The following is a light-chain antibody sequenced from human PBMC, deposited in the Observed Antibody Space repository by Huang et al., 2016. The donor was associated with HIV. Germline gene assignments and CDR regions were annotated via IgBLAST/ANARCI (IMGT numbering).Light chain of an antibody. CDR1: QSVSSY. V-gene: IGKV3-11*01. CDR3: QERSNWPELT. CDR2: DTS. Sequence: EIVLTQSPATLSLAPGERATLSCRASQSVSSYLAWYQQKPGQPPRLLIYDTSNRATDIPARFSGSESGTDFTFTITSLEPDDFAVYYCQERSNWPELTFGGGTKVEIK. J-gene: IGKJ4*01.